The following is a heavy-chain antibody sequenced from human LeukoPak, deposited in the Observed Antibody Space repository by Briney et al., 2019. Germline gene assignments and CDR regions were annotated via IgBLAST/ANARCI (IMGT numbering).Heavy chain of an antibody. V-gene: IGHV3-23*01. J-gene: IGHJ4*02. CDR1: GFTFSSYA. Sequence: GGSLRLSCAASGFTFSSYAMSWVRQAPGKGLEWVSAVSGSGGSTYCADSVKGRFTISRDNSKNTLYLQMNSLRAEDTAVHYCAKDPGYSSGWYPYYFDYWGQGTLVTVSS. CDR3: AKDPGYSSGWYPYYFDY. D-gene: IGHD6-19*01. CDR2: VSGSGGST.